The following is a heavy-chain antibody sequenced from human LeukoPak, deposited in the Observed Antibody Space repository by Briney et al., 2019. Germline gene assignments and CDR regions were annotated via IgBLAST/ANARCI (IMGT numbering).Heavy chain of an antibody. D-gene: IGHD5-12*01. Sequence: GSLRLSCAASGFTFSSYGMHWVRQPPGKGLEWIGQIYHSGSTNYNPSLKSRVTISLDKSKNQFSLELTSVTAADTAVYYCARSFRYSGYDYYFDPWGQGTLVTVSS. V-gene: IGHV4-4*02. CDR2: IYHSGST. J-gene: IGHJ5*02. CDR1: GFTFSSYG. CDR3: ARSFRYSGYDYYFDP.